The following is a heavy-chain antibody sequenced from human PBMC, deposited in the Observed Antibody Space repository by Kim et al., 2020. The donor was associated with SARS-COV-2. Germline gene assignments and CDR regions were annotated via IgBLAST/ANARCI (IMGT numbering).Heavy chain of an antibody. CDR3: ARGGAGSISPPAEYFQH. CDR1: GGTFSSYA. D-gene: IGHD4-4*01. J-gene: IGHJ1*01. V-gene: IGHV1-69*04. CDR2: IIPILGIA. Sequence: SVKVSCKASGGTFSSYAISWVRQAPGQGLEWMGRIIPILGIANYAQKFQGRVTITADKSTSTAYMELSSLRSEDTAVYYCARGGAGSISPPAEYFQHWG.